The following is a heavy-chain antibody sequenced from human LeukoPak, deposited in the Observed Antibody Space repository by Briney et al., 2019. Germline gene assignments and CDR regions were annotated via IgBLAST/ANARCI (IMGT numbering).Heavy chain of an antibody. Sequence: GGSLRLSCAASGFTFSSYAMHGVRQAPGKGLEGVAVISYEGSNKYYADSVKGRFTIPRDNSKNPLYLQINSLRAEHTAVYYCARAFLYCSGGSCSYYFAYWGQGTLVTVSS. V-gene: IGHV3-30*04. CDR1: GFTFSSYA. D-gene: IGHD2-15*01. J-gene: IGHJ4*02. CDR3: ARAFLYCSGGSCSYYFAY. CDR2: ISYEGSNK.